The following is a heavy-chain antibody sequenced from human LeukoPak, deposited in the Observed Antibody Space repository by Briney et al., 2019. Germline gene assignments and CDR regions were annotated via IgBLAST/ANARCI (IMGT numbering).Heavy chain of an antibody. CDR1: GFTFSSYA. CDR3: ARDLQYGSGIY. D-gene: IGHD3-10*01. CDR2: ISYDGSNK. J-gene: IGHJ4*02. V-gene: IGHV3-30-3*01. Sequence: WGSLRLSCAASGFTFSSYAMHWVRQAPGKGLEWVAVISYDGSNKYYADSVKGRFTISRDNSKNTLYLQMNSLRAEDTAVYYCARDLQYGSGIYWGQGTLVTVSS.